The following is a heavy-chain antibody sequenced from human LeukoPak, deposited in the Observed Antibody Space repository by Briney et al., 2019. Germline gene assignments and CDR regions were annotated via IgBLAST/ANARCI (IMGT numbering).Heavy chain of an antibody. CDR2: IYYSGST. V-gene: IGHV4-39*01. Sequence: PSETLSLTCTVSGGSISSSSYYWGWIRQPPGKGLEWIGSIYYSGSTYYNPSLKSRVTISVDTSKNQFSLKLSSVTAADTAVYYCARRQRPYYFDYWGQGILVTVSS. CDR1: GGSISSSSYY. D-gene: IGHD2-2*01. CDR3: ARRQRPYYFDY. J-gene: IGHJ4*02.